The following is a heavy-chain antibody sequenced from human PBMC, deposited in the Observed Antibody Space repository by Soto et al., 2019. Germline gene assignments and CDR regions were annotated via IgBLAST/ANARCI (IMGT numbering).Heavy chain of an antibody. CDR1: GDSVSNFY. CDR2: VYSSGNT. Sequence: SETLSLTCTVSGDSVSNFYWSCIRQPPGKGLEWVGYVYSSGNTKYNPSLKSRVTISVDTSENQFSLKLNSVTAADTAVYYCARDRAYYDSNGLYFDYWGQGTLVTVSS. CDR3: ARDRAYYDSNGLYFDY. V-gene: IGHV4-59*02. D-gene: IGHD3-22*01. J-gene: IGHJ4*02.